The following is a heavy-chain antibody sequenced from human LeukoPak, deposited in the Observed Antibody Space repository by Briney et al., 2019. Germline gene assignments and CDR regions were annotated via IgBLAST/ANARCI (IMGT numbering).Heavy chain of an antibody. J-gene: IGHJ4*02. CDR2: ISGNGGST. D-gene: IGHD3-10*01. CDR3: AKDRLVVRGVIDY. Sequence: GGSLRLSCAASGFTFSSFSMNWVRQAPGKGLEWVPAISGNGGSTYYADSVKGRFTISRDNSKNTLYLQMNSLRAEDTAVYYCAKDRLVVRGVIDYWGQGTLVTVSS. V-gene: IGHV3-23*01. CDR1: GFTFSSFS.